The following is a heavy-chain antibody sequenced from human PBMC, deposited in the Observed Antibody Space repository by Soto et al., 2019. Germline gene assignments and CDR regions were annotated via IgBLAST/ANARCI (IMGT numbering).Heavy chain of an antibody. D-gene: IGHD4-17*01. J-gene: IGHJ6*03. V-gene: IGHV3-23*01. CDR2: ISGSGGST. Sequence: EVQLLESGGGLVQPGGSLRLSCAASGFTFSSYAMSWVRQAPGKGLEWVSVISGSGGSTYYADSVKGRFTISRDNYKITLYLQMNSLSAEDTAIYHCAKDMTQCYPVTDYYYYYMDVWGKGTTVIVSS. CDR1: GFTFSSYA. CDR3: AKDMTQCYPVTDYYYYYMDV.